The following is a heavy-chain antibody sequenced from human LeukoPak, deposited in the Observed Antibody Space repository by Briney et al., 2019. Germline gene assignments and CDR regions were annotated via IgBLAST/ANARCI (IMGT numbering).Heavy chain of an antibody. D-gene: IGHD3-22*01. J-gene: IGHJ4*02. CDR3: ARDRPKYYYDSSPDY. CDR2: ISSSSSYI. Sequence: GGSLRLSCAASGFTFSSYSMNWVRQAPGEGPEWVSSISSSSSYIYYADSVKGRFTISRDNAKNSLYLQMNSLRAEDTAVYYCARDRPKYYYDSSPDYWGQGTLVTVSS. V-gene: IGHV3-21*01. CDR1: GFTFSSYS.